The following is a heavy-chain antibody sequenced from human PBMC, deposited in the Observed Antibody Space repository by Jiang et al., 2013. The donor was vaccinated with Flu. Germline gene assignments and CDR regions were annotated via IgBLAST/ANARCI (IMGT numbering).Heavy chain of an antibody. CDR1: GSISSYY. Sequence: GSISSYYWSWIRQPPGKGLEWIGYIYYSGSTNXNPSLKSRVTISVDTSKNQFSLKLSSVTAADTAVYYCARSAIRSLFDYWGQGTLVTVSS. J-gene: IGHJ4*02. V-gene: IGHV4-59*01. CDR3: ARSAIRSLFDY. CDR2: IYYSGST. D-gene: IGHD3-10*01.